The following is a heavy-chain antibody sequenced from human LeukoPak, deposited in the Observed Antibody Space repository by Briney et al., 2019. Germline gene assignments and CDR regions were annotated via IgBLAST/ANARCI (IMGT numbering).Heavy chain of an antibody. CDR2: INHSGST. CDR1: GGSFSGYY. D-gene: IGHD2-2*01. Sequence: SETLSLTCAVYGGSFSGYYWSWIRQPPGRGLEWIGEINHSGSTNYNPSLKSRVTISVDTSKNHLSLKLRSVTAADTAVYYCARSKAHLSTSWYGTWFDPWGQGTLVTVSS. J-gene: IGHJ5*02. V-gene: IGHV4-34*01. CDR3: ARSKAHLSTSWYGTWFDP.